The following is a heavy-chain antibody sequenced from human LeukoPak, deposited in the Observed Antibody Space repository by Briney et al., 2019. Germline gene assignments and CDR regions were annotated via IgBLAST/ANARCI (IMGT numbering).Heavy chain of an antibody. V-gene: IGHV3-23*01. J-gene: IGHJ4*02. Sequence: GGSLRLSCAASGFTFSSYAMSRVRQAPGKGLEWVSGTSGSGGSTYYAGSVKGRFTIPRDNSKNTLYLQMNSLRVEDTAVYYCAKNGGSQCYSHLDSWGQGTLVTVSS. CDR3: AKNGGSQCYSHLDS. CDR2: TSGSGGST. D-gene: IGHD2-15*01. CDR1: GFTFSSYA.